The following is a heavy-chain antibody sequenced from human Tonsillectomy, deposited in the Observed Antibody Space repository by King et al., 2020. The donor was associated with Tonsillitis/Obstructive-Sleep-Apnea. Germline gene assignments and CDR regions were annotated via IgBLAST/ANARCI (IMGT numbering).Heavy chain of an antibody. CDR2: IFFSGST. J-gene: IGHJ6*03. CDR3: ARGFSYYYYYMDV. D-gene: IGHD3-3*01. V-gene: IGHV4-59*01. Sequence: VQLQEAGPGLVKPSETLSLTCTVSGGSIRSYYWSWVRQPPGTGLEWIGYIFFSGSTNYNPSLMSRVTISVATSKNQFFLKLSSVTAADTAVYYCARGFSYYYYYMDVWGKGTTVTVSS. CDR1: GGSIRSYY.